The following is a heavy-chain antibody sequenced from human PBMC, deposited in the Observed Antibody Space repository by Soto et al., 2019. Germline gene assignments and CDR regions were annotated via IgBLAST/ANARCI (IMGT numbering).Heavy chain of an antibody. CDR2: IIPIFGTA. CDR3: ARSLARYCTNGVCPGAWFDP. CDR1: GGTFSSYA. D-gene: IGHD2-8*01. Sequence: SVKVSCKASGGTFSSYAISWVRQAPGQGLEWVGGIIPIFGTANYAQKFQGRVTITADESTSTAYMELSSLRSEDTAVYYCARSLARYCTNGVCPGAWFDPWGQGTLVTVSS. V-gene: IGHV1-69*13. J-gene: IGHJ5*02.